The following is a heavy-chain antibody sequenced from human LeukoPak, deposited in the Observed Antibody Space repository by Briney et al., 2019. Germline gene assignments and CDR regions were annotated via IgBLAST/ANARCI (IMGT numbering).Heavy chain of an antibody. J-gene: IGHJ4*02. CDR3: ARDGGYEPFDY. V-gene: IGHV4-34*01. Sequence: SETLSLTCAVYGGSLSGYSWSWIRQPPGKGLEWIGEINHSGSTKTNPSLKSRVSISVDTSKNQFSLILRSVTAADTGAYYCARDGGYEPFDYWGQGTLVTVSS. D-gene: IGHD5-12*01. CDR2: INHSGST. CDR1: GGSLSGYS.